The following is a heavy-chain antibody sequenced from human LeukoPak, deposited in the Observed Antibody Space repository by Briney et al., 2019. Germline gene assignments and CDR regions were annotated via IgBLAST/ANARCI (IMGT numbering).Heavy chain of an antibody. D-gene: IGHD3-9*01. J-gene: IGHJ4*02. CDR1: GGSINSNSHH. CDR3: ARRGDILTDYAFDY. V-gene: IGHV4-39*01. CDR2: IYYSGTT. Sequence: SETLSLTCSVSGGSINSNSHHWDWIRQAPGKGLEWIGNIYYSGTTSYNPSLKSRVTISVDTSKNQFSLRLNSVTAADTAVYYCARRGDILTDYAFDYWSQGTLVSVSS.